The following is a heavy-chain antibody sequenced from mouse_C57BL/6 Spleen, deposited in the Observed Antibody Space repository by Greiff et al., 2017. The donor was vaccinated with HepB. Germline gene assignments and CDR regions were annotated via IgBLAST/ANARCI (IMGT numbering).Heavy chain of an antibody. CDR1: GFTFSDYG. CDR3: ARILNSYYAMDY. J-gene: IGHJ4*01. CDR2: ISSGSSTI. Sequence: EVKLQESGGGLVKPGGSLKLSCAASGFTFSDYGMHWVRQAPEKGLEWVAYISSGSSTIYYADTVKGRFTISRDNAKNTLFLQMTSLRSKDTAMYYCARILNSYYAMDYWGQGTSVTVSS. D-gene: IGHD1-3*01. V-gene: IGHV5-17*01.